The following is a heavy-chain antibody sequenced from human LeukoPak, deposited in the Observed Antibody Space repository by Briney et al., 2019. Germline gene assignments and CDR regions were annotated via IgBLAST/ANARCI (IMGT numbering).Heavy chain of an antibody. CDR2: IYYSGST. CDR1: GGSISSYY. J-gene: IGHJ4*02. D-gene: IGHD3-10*01. Sequence: SETLSLTCTVSGGSISSYYWSWIRQPPGKGLEWIGYIYYSGSTNYNPSLKSRVTISVDTSKNQFSLKLSSVTAADTAVYYCVKDWGNCFASGSSYFDYWGQGTPVTVSS. CDR3: VKDWGNCFASGSSYFDY. V-gene: IGHV4-59*08.